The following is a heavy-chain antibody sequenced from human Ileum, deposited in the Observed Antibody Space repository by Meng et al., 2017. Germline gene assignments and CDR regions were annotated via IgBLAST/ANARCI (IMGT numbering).Heavy chain of an antibody. CDR1: GGSLSNTVYF. V-gene: IGHV4-39*07. CDR2: VQNSGST. D-gene: IGHD7-27*01. Sequence: QRHGSGPGLVKSSETLSLTCTVSGGSLSNTVYFWGRIRQSPGKGLEWLGSVQNSGSTAYNPSLKSRVTVSLDTSKNQFSLKLTSVTAADTAVYFCARDGRHWGESPFDPWGQGTLVTVS. CDR3: ARDGRHWGESPFDP. J-gene: IGHJ5*02.